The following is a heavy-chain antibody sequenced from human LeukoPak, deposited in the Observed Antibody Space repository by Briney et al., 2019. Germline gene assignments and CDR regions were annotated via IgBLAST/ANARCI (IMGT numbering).Heavy chain of an antibody. CDR3: ARGSRKADHGANRYYFDY. Sequence: GGSLRLSCAASGFTFSSYEMNWVRQAPGKGLEWVSYISSSGSTIYYADSVKGRFTISRDNAKNSLYLQMNSLRAEDTAVYYCARGSRKADHGANRYYFDYWGQGTLVTVSS. V-gene: IGHV3-48*03. D-gene: IGHD4-17*01. CDR1: GFTFSSYE. CDR2: ISSSGSTI. J-gene: IGHJ4*02.